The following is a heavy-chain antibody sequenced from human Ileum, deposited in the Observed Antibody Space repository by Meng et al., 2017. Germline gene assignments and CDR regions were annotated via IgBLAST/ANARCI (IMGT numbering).Heavy chain of an antibody. CDR2: IYESGTT. J-gene: IGHJ4*02. Sequence: QLQESGPGLVKPSETLSLSCAVSGDSIRNGNWWSWVRQPPGKGLEWIGEIYESGTTNYNPSLKSRVTISVDKSKNEFSLKLSSVTAADTALYYCARVSYNKGSPKFDSWGQGTLVTVSS. CDR3: ARVSYNKGSPKFDS. CDR1: GDSIRNGNW. D-gene: IGHD1-14*01. V-gene: IGHV4-4*02.